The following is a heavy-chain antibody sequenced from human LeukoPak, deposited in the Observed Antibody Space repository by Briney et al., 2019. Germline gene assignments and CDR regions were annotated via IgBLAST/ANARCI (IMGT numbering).Heavy chain of an antibody. J-gene: IGHJ4*02. Sequence: ASVKVSCKASGYTFTSYGISWVRQAPGQELEWMGWISAYNGNTNYAQKLQGRVTMTTDTSTSTAYMELRSLRSDDTAVYYCARVLGYDSSGYIAYWGQGTLVTVSS. CDR3: ARVLGYDSSGYIAY. CDR1: GYTFTSYG. D-gene: IGHD3-22*01. CDR2: ISAYNGNT. V-gene: IGHV1-18*01.